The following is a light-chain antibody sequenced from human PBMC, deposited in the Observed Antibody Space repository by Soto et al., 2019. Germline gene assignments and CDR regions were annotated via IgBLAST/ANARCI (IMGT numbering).Light chain of an antibody. CDR3: SSYTTSSTRV. J-gene: IGLJ3*02. Sequence: QSALTQPASVSGSPGQSITISCTGTSGDVGGYNSVSWYQQHPGKAPKLMIYEVTSRPSGVSNRFSGSKSGNTASLTISGLQVDDEANYYCSSYTTSSTRVFGGGTKLTVL. V-gene: IGLV2-14*01. CDR2: EVT. CDR1: SGDVGGYNS.